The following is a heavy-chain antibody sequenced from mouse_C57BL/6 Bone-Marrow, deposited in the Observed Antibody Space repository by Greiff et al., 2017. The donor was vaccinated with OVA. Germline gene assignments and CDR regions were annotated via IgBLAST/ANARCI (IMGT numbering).Heavy chain of an antibody. CDR2: INPNNGGT. Sequence: EVQLQQPGPELVKPGASVKIPCKASGYTFTDYHIDWVKQSHGKSLEWIGDINPNNGGTIYNQKFKGKATLTVDKSSSTAYMELRSLTSEDTADYYCARRDYDYDGGAMDYWGQGTSVTVSS. J-gene: IGHJ4*01. CDR1: GYTFTDYH. CDR3: ARRDYDYDGGAMDY. D-gene: IGHD2-4*01. V-gene: IGHV1-18*01.